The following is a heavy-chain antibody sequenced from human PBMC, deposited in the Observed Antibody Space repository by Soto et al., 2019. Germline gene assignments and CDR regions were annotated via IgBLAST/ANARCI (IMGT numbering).Heavy chain of an antibody. J-gene: IGHJ4*02. CDR2: IYYSGST. CDR3: ARVVNGWRAIDY. Sequence: SETLPLTCTVSGVSIISGDYYWSLIRQPPGKGLEWIGYIYYSGSTYYNPSLKSRVTISVDTSKNQFSLKLSSVTAADTAVYYCARVVNGWRAIDYWGQGPLVTV. CDR1: GVSIISGDYY. D-gene: IGHD4-17*01. V-gene: IGHV4-30-4*01.